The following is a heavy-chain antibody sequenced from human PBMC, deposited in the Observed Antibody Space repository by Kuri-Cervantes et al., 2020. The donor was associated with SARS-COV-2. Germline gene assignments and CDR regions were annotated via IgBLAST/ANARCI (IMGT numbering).Heavy chain of an antibody. CDR1: GGSISSYY. V-gene: IGHV4-59*08. CDR2: IYYSGST. J-gene: IGHJ3*02. D-gene: IGHD3-10*01. Sequence: SETLSLTCTVSGGSISSYYWSWIRQPPGKGLEWIGYIYYSGSTNYNPSPKSRVTISVDTSKNQFSLKLSSVTAADTAVYYCARAGSNLDAFDIWGQGTMVTVSS. CDR3: ARAGSNLDAFDI.